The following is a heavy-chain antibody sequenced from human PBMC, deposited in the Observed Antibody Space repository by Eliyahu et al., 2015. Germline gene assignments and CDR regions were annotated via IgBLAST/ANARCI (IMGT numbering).Heavy chain of an antibody. CDR3: AKPPGPLDY. CDR2: ISGSGDNT. Sequence: EVQLLESGGGLVQPGGSLXLSXXASGFTFRSYVMSWVRQAPGKGLEWVSAISGSGDNTYYADSVKGRFTISRDNSKDTLYLQMNSLRAEDTAVYYCAKPPGPLDYWGQGTLVTVSS. CDR1: GFTFRSYV. V-gene: IGHV3-23*01. D-gene: IGHD2-8*02. J-gene: IGHJ4*02.